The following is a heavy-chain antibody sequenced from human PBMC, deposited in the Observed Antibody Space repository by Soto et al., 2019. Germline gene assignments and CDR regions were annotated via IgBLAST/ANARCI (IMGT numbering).Heavy chain of an antibody. V-gene: IGHV3-15*07. CDR1: GFTFSNAW. CDR2: IKSKTDGGTT. Sequence: PGGSLRLSCAASGFTFSNAWMNWVRQAPGKGLEWVGRIKSKTDGGTTDYAAPVKGSFTISRDDSKNTLYLQMNSLRAEDTAVYYCAKSIGVMIVVVITVLSAPDYWGQGTLVTVSS. D-gene: IGHD3-22*01. J-gene: IGHJ4*02. CDR3: AKSIGVMIVVVITVLSAPDY.